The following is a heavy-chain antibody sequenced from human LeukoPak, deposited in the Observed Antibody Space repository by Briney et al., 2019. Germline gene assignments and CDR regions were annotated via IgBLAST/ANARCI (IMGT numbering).Heavy chain of an antibody. Sequence: TGGSLRLSCAASGFTFSSYWMSWVRQAPGKGLEWVANIKQDGSEKYYVDSVKGRFTISRDNAKNSLYLQMNSLRAEDTAVYYCASDRVVDMITFGGVIGDFGYWGQGTLVTVSS. CDR1: GFTFSSYW. CDR3: ASDRVVDMITFGGVIGDFGY. J-gene: IGHJ4*02. CDR2: IKQDGSEK. V-gene: IGHV3-7*01. D-gene: IGHD3-16*02.